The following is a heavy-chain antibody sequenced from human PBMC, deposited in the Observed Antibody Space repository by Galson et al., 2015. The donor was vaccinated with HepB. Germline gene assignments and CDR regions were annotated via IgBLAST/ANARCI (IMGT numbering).Heavy chain of an antibody. V-gene: IGHV1-18*04. Sequence: SVKVSCKASGYTFTSYGISWVRQAPGQGLEWMGWISAYNGNTNYAQKLQGRVTITTDTSTSTAYMELRSLRSDDTAVYYCARGSRNYYDSSGYYYFDYWGQGTLVTVSS. CDR2: ISAYNGNT. D-gene: IGHD3-22*01. J-gene: IGHJ4*02. CDR1: GYTFTSYG. CDR3: ARGSRNYYDSSGYYYFDY.